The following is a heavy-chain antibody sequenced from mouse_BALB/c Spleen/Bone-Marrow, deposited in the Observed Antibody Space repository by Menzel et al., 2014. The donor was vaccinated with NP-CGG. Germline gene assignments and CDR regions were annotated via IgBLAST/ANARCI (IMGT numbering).Heavy chain of an antibody. CDR1: GFAFSGYD. V-gene: IGHV5-12-1*01. D-gene: IGHD2-2*01. CDR3: ARQRGYAYAMDY. CDR2: ISSGGINT. Sequence: EVQLQESGGGLVKPGGSLKLSCAASGFAFSGYDMSWVRRTPEKRLEWVAYISSGGINTYYPDSVKGRFTISRDNAKNTLYLQMNSLKSEDTAMYYCARQRGYAYAMDYWGQGTSVTVSS. J-gene: IGHJ4*01.